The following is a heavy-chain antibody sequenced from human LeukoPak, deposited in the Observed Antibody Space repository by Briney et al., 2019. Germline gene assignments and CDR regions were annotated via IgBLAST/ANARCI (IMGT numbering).Heavy chain of an antibody. D-gene: IGHD3-10*01. Sequence: GRSLRLSCAASGFTFSSYAMSWVRQAPGKGLEWVSAISGSGGSTYYADSVKGRFTISRDNSKNTLYLQMNSLRAEDTAVYYCAKAPSYYYGSGSYYNDYYYYYGMDVWGKGTTVTVSS. V-gene: IGHV3-23*01. CDR1: GFTFSSYA. J-gene: IGHJ6*04. CDR3: AKAPSYYYGSGSYYNDYYYYYGMDV. CDR2: ISGSGGST.